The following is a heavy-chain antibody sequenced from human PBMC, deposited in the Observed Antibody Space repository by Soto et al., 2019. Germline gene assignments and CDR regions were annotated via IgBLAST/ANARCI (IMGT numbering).Heavy chain of an antibody. CDR1: GGSISSSSYY. D-gene: IGHD2-15*01. Sequence: QLQLQESGPGLVKPSETLSLTCTVSGGSISSSSYYWGWIRQPPGKGLEWIGSIYYSGSTYYNPSRKRRVTLSVDTSKNQFSLKLSSVTAADTAVDYCARQGGTIVVVVAATQEDWFDPWGQGTLVTVSS. V-gene: IGHV4-39*01. CDR3: ARQGGTIVVVVAATQEDWFDP. J-gene: IGHJ5*02. CDR2: IYYSGST.